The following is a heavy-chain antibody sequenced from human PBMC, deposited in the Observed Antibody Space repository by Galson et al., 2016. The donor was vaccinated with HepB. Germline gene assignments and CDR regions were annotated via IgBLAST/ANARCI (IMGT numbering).Heavy chain of an antibody. D-gene: IGHD2-2*02. CDR2: IWYDGSDK. V-gene: IGHV3-33*01. CDR1: GFTFRSYA. CDR3: ARDETGYCRSTSCYTYYHGMDV. J-gene: IGHJ6*02. Sequence: SLRLCCAASGFTFRSYALHWVRQAPGKGLAWVAVIWYDGSDKYYADSVKGRFTISRDNSKNTLYLQMNSLRAEDTAVYYCARDETGYCRSTSCYTYYHGMDVWGQGTTVTVS.